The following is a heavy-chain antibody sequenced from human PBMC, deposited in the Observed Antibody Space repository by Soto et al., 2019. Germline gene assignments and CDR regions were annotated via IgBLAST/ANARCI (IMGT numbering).Heavy chain of an antibody. J-gene: IGHJ6*02. CDR3: ARELIAAAGTRYYYYGMDV. V-gene: IGHV3-33*01. Sequence: PGGSLRLSCAASGFTFSSYGMHWVRQAPGKGLEWVAVIWYDGSNKYYADSVKGRFTISRDNSKNTLYLQMNSLRAEDTAVYYCARELIAAAGTRYYYYGMDVWGQGTTVTVSS. CDR1: GFTFSSYG. CDR2: IWYDGSNK. D-gene: IGHD6-13*01.